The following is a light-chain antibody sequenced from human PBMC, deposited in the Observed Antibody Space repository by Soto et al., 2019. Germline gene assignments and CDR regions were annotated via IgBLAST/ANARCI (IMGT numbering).Light chain of an antibody. CDR2: ATS. J-gene: IGKJ2*01. CDR1: ESIGHF. Sequence: DIQVTQSPSSLSTSIGDKVTITCRASESIGHFLNWYQQKPGKAPNLIIYATSTLRSGVPSRFTGSGSGTDFTLTITNLQPQDFADYFCQQDYDIPNTFGQGTSLEI. V-gene: IGKV1-39*01. CDR3: QQDYDIPNT.